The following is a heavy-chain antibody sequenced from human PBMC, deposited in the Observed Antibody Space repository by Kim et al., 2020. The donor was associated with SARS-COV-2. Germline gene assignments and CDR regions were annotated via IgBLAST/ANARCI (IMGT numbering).Heavy chain of an antibody. D-gene: IGHD6-19*01. J-gene: IGHJ5*02. Sequence: TFYMDSMKGRFTISRDNAKNSLFLQMNSLRAEDTAIYFCARGTGWAFDTRGQGTLVTVSS. CDR2: T. V-gene: IGHV3-7*01. CDR3: ARGTGWAFDT.